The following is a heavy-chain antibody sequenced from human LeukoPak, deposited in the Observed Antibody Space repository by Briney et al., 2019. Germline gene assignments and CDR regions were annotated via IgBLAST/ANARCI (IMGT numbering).Heavy chain of an antibody. CDR3: ARDRGVVGHFDP. CDR2: IYADGST. D-gene: IGHD2-2*01. J-gene: IGHJ5*02. V-gene: IGHV3-53*01. Sequence: GGSLRLSCAASGFSVSGNYINWVRQPPGKGLEWVSVIYADGSTFYADTVKGRFTISRDTSRDNILYLQMNSLRAEDTAVYYCARDRGVVGHFDPWGQGTLVTVSS. CDR1: GFSVSGNY.